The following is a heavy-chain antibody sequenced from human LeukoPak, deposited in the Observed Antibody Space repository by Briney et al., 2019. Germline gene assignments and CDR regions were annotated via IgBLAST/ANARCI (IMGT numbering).Heavy chain of an antibody. CDR3: ARAPSGYSGYDYFDY. CDR2: IYTSGST. J-gene: IGHJ4*02. D-gene: IGHD5-12*01. CDR1: GGSISSYY. Sequence: PSETLSLTCTVSGGSISSYYWSWIPQPPGKGLEWIGRIYTSGSTNYNPSLKSRVTMSVDTSKNQFSLKLSSVTAADTAVYYCARAPSGYSGYDYFDYWGQGTLVTVSS. V-gene: IGHV4-4*07.